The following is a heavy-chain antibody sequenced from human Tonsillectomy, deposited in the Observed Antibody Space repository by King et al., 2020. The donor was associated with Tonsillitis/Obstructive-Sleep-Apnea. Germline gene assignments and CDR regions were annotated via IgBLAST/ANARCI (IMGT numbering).Heavy chain of an antibody. CDR2: ISAYNGNT. CDR3: ARLDYDSRRYYKGLDY. V-gene: IGHV1-18*01. J-gene: IGHJ4*02. Sequence: QLVQSGAEVKKPGASVKVSCQASGYTFTSYGISWVRQAPGQGLEWVGWISAYNGNTNYAQKFQGRVTMTTDTSTSTAYMELRSLRSDDTAVYYCARLDYDSRRYYKGLDYWGQGNLVTVSS. CDR1: GYTFTSYG. D-gene: IGHD3-22*01.